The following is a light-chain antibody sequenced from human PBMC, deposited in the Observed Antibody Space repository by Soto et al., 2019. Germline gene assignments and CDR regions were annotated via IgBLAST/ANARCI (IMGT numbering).Light chain of an antibody. J-gene: IGLJ1*01. CDR1: SSDVGAYNR. V-gene: IGLV2-8*01. CDR3: SSYTGGNPSYV. CDR2: EVS. Sequence: QSALTQPPSASGSPGQSVTISCTGTSSDVGAYNRVSWYQHHPGKAPKLMIYEVSKRPSGVPDRFSGSKSGNTASLTVSGLQAEDEADYYCSSYTGGNPSYVFGTGTKLTVL.